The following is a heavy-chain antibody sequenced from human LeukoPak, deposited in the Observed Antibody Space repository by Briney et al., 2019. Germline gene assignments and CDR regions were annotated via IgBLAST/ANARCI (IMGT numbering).Heavy chain of an antibody. CDR2: IIPIFGTA. V-gene: IGHV1-69*06. CDR3: ARDSSGWYEYYYYMDV. J-gene: IGHJ6*03. CDR1: GGTFSSYA. Sequence: GASVKVSCKASGGTFSSYAISWVRQAPGQGLEWMGGIIPIFGTANYAQKFQGRVTITADKSTSTAYMELSSLRSEDTAVYYCARDSSGWYEYYYYMDVWGKGTTVTVSS. D-gene: IGHD6-19*01.